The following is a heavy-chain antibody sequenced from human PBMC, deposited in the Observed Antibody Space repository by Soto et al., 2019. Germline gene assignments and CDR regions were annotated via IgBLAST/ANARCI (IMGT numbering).Heavy chain of an antibody. V-gene: IGHV4-34*01. CDR2: INHSGST. CDR1: GGSFSGYY. Sequence: SETLSLTCAVYGGSFSGYYWSWIRQPPGKGLEWIGEINHSGSTNYNPSLKSRVTISVDTSKNQFSLKLSSVTAADTAVYYCARGQGLTSTNYDFWSGSNWFDPWGQGTLVTVSS. D-gene: IGHD3-3*01. CDR3: ARGQGLTSTNYDFWSGSNWFDP. J-gene: IGHJ5*02.